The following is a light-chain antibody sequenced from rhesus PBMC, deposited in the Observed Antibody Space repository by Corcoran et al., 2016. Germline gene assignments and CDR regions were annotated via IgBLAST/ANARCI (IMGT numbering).Light chain of an antibody. CDR2: EAS. V-gene: IGKV1-21*01. J-gene: IGKJ1*01. CDR1: QGITNE. CDR3: QHYYSAPWT. Sequence: DIQMTQSPSSLSASVGDRVTITCRASQGITNELAWYQQKPGATPKLLIYEASSLQSGIPSRFSGSGSGTDFTLTISSLQPEVFATYYCQHYYSAPWTFGQGTKVEIK.